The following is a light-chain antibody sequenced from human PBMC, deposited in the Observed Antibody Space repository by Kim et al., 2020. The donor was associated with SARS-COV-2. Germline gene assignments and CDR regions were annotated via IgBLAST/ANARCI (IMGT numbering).Light chain of an antibody. CDR1: NIGSKN. V-gene: IGLV3-9*01. J-gene: IGLJ3*02. Sequence: SVALGQTARITCGGNNIGSKNVHWYQQKPGQAPVLVIYRDSNRPSGIPERFSGSNSGNTATLTISRAQAGDEAGYYCQVWDSSTWVFGGGTQLTVL. CDR2: RDS. CDR3: QVWDSSTWV.